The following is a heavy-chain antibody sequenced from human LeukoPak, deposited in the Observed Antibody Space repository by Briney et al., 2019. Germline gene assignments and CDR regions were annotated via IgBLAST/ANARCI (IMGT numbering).Heavy chain of an antibody. Sequence: PSETLSLTCTVSGGSISSFFWSWIRQPPGKGLEWIGDINHSGSTNYNPSLKSRVTISVDTSKNQFSLKLSSVTAADTAVYYCARGKARRPSGYSYGFLGRGPQSYFDYWGQGTLVTVSS. J-gene: IGHJ4*02. CDR1: GGSISSFF. CDR2: INHSGST. CDR3: ARGKARRPSGYSYGFLGRGPQSYFDY. D-gene: IGHD5-18*01. V-gene: IGHV4-59*12.